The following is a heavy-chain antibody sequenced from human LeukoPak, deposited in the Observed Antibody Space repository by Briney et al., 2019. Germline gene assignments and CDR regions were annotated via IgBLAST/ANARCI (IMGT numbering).Heavy chain of an antibody. V-gene: IGHV4-4*07. CDR3: AREYSGYDYYYYYMDV. D-gene: IGHD5-12*01. CDR2: IYTSGST. CDR1: GGSISSYY. Sequence: SETLSFTCTVSGGSISSYYWSWIRQPAGKGLEWIGRIYTSGSTNYNPSLKSRVTMSVDTSKNQFSLKLSSVTAADTAVYYCAREYSGYDYYYYYMDVWGKGTTVTVSS. J-gene: IGHJ6*03.